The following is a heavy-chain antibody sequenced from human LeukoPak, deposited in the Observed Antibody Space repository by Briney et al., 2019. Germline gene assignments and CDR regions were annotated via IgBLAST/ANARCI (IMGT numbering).Heavy chain of an antibody. CDR3: LYEDYYYYMDV. D-gene: IGHD2-2*02. CDR1: GYSISSGYY. J-gene: IGHJ6*03. Sequence: SETLSLTCTVSGYSISSGYYWGWIRQPPGKGLEWTGSIDHSGSTYYNPSLKSRITISVDTSKNQFSLKLSSVTAADTAVYYCLYEDYYYYMDVWGKGTTVTISS. V-gene: IGHV4-38-2*02. CDR2: IDHSGST.